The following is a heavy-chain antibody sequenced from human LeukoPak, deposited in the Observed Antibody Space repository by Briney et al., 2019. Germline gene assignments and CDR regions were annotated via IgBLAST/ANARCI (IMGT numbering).Heavy chain of an antibody. CDR1: GGSFSGYY. D-gene: IGHD1-26*01. Sequence: SETLSLTCAVYGGSFSGYYWSWIRQPPGKGLEWIGEINHSGSTNYNPSPKSRVTISVDTSKNQFSLKLSSVTAADTAVYYCASPQVGATTSDNWFDPWGQGTLVTVSS. V-gene: IGHV4-34*01. J-gene: IGHJ5*02. CDR3: ASPQVGATTSDNWFDP. CDR2: INHSGST.